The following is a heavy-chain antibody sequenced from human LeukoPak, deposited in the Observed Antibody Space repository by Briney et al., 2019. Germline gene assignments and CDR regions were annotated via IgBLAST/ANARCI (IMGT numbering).Heavy chain of an antibody. CDR2: ISSSSSTI. CDR3: ARDQGVPAATTPAYYDY. D-gene: IGHD2-2*01. V-gene: IGHV3-48*01. J-gene: IGHJ4*02. CDR1: GFTFSSYS. Sequence: GGSLRLSCAASGFTFSSYSMNWVRQAPGKGLEWVSYISSSSSTIYYADSVKGRFTISRDNAKNSLYLQMNSLRAEDTAVYYCARDQGVPAATTPAYYDYWGQGTLVTVSS.